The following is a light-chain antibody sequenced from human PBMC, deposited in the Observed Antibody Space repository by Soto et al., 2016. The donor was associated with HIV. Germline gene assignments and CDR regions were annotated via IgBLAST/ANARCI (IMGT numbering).Light chain of an antibody. CDR2: EDS. Sequence: SYVLTQAPSVSVAPGKTATITCGGNNIGSNSVHWYQQKPGQAPVLVVHEDSHRPSGIPERFSGSNSGNTATLTISRVEAGDEADYYCQVWDGSTNHYVFGTGTKVTVL. CDR1: NIGSNS. J-gene: IGLJ1*01. V-gene: IGLV3-21*03. CDR3: QVWDGSTNHYV.